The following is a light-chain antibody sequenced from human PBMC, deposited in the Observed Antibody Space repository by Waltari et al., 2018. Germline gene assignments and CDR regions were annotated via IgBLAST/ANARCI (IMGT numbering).Light chain of an antibody. Sequence: DIVMTQSPASLAVSLGKRATIDCKSSQSVFYRSDNKNYLAWYQHKPGQPPKLLFYWASTRESGVPDRFSASGSGTDFTLTINNLQAEDVAVYYCQQYYRSRTFGQGTKVEIK. J-gene: IGKJ1*01. CDR3: QQYYRSRT. CDR1: QSVFYRSDNKNY. CDR2: WAS. V-gene: IGKV4-1*01.